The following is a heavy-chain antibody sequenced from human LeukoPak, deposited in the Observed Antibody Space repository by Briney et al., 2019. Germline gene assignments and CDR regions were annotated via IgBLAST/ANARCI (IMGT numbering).Heavy chain of an antibody. V-gene: IGHV3-23*01. CDR1: GFTFSSYA. Sequence: GGSLRLSCAASGFTFSSYAMSWVRQAPGKGLEWVSAISGSGGSTYYADSVKGRFTISRDNSKNTLYLQMNSLRAEDTAVYYCAKSSLDVREYYDFWSGPYYFDYWGQGTLVTVSS. CDR3: AKSSLDVREYYDFWSGPYYFDY. J-gene: IGHJ4*02. D-gene: IGHD3-3*01. CDR2: ISGSGGST.